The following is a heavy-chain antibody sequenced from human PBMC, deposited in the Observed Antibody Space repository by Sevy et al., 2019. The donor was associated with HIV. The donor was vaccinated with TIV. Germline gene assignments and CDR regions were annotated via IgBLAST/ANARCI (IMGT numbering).Heavy chain of an antibody. D-gene: IGHD6-6*01. CDR1: GFTFRDYY. CDR3: ARYTSSSWSHYFDH. V-gene: IGHV3-11*01. CDR2: ISSRATTI. Sequence: GGYLRLSCAASGFTFRDYYMSWIRQAPGKGLEWVSYISSRATTIYYADSVKGRFTISRDNAKNSLYLQMNNLRAEDTAVYYCARYTSSSWSHYFDHWGQGTLVTVSS. J-gene: IGHJ4*02.